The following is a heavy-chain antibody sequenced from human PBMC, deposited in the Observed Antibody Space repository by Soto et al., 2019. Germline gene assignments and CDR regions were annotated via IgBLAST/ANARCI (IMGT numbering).Heavy chain of an antibody. D-gene: IGHD3-10*01. CDR3: ARGRVRTRPIEY. V-gene: IGHV4-34*01. Sequence: PSGTPALTFAVYGGSFSGEYWSWIRQPPWKGLEWIGEINHSGSTNYNPSLKSRVTMSVDTSKNQFSLKLSSVTAADTAVYYGARGRVRTRPIEYGGQGTLDTVSS. CDR1: GGSFSGEY. J-gene: IGHJ4*02. CDR2: INHSGST.